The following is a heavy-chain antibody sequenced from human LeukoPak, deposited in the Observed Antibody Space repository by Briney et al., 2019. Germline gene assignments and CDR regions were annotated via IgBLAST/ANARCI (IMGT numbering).Heavy chain of an antibody. CDR3: ARGVSSYYYYYMDV. V-gene: IGHV4-59*01. Sequence: SETLSLTCTVSGGSISSYYWSWIRQPPGKGLEWIGYIYYSGSTNYKPSLKSRVTISVDTSKNQFSLKLSSVTAADTAVYYCARGVSSYYYYYMDVWGKGTTVTVSS. CDR2: IYYSGST. J-gene: IGHJ6*03. CDR1: GGSISSYY.